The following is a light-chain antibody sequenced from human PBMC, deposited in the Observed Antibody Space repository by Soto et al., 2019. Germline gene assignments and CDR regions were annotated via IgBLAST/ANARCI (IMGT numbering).Light chain of an antibody. Sequence: DIVMTQTPLSSPVTLGQAASISCRSSQSLVHNDGNTYLSWFQQRPGQPPRLLIYKVSDRFSGVPDRFSGTGAGPDLTLTISRVEAEDVGVYYCMQATQSSWTFGQGTKVDIK. J-gene: IGKJ1*01. CDR2: KVS. CDR1: QSLVHNDGNTY. V-gene: IGKV2-24*01. CDR3: MQATQSSWT.